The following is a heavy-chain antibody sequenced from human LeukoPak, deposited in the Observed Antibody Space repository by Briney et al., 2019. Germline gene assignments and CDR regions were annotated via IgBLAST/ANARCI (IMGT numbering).Heavy chain of an antibody. V-gene: IGHV1-2*02. D-gene: IGHD5-12*01. CDR2: INPNSGGT. CDR1: GYTFTGYY. CDR3: AGLRGSDAFDI. Sequence: ASVKVSRTASGYTFTGYYMHWVRQAPGRGVEWVGWINPNSGGTNYAQKFQGRVTMTRDTSISTAYMELSRLRSDDTAVYYCAGLRGSDAFDIWGQGTMVTVSS. J-gene: IGHJ3*02.